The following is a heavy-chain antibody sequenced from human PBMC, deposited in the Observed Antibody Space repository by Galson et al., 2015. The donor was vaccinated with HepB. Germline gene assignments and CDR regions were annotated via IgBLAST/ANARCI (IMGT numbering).Heavy chain of an antibody. J-gene: IGHJ4*02. D-gene: IGHD2-2*01. CDR1: GFTFSSYG. CDR3: AKDRVPAAERQPVDY. V-gene: IGHV3-30*18. CDR2: ISYDGSNK. Sequence: SLRLSCAASGFTFSSYGMHWVRQAPGKGLEWVAVISYDGSNKYYADSVKGRFTISRDTSKNTLYLQMNSLRAEDTAVYYCAKDRVPAAERQPVDYWGQGTLVTVSP.